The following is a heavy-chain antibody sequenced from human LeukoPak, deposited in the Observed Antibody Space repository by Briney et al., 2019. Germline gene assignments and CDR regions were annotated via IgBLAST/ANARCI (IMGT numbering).Heavy chain of an antibody. V-gene: IGHV3-74*01. CDR3: ARVGRPYYYDSSGYYST. J-gene: IGHJ5*02. D-gene: IGHD3-22*01. CDR2: ITNDGSST. Sequence: GGSLRLSCTASGLTFSSHWMHWVRQAPGKGLVWVSRITNDGSSTTYADSVKGRFTISRDNAKNMLYLQVNSLRAEDTAVYYCARVGRPYYYDSSGYYSTWGQGTLVTVSS. CDR1: GLTFSSHW.